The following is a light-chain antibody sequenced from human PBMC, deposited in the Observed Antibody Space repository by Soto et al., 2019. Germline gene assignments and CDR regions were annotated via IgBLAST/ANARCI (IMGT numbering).Light chain of an antibody. J-gene: IGLJ1*01. CDR3: CSYAGSTTYV. CDR1: SSDVGSYNL. V-gene: IGLV2-23*01. CDR2: EGS. Sequence: QSVLTQPASVSGSPGQSITIYCTGTSSDVGSYNLVSWFQQHPDKAPKLMIYEGSQRPSGVSNRFSGSKSGNTASLTISGLQADDEADYYCCSYAGSTTYVFGTGTKLTVL.